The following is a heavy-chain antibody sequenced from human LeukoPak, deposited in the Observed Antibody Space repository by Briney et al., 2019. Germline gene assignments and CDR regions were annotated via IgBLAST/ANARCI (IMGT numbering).Heavy chain of an antibody. J-gene: IGHJ6*02. V-gene: IGHV3-7*01. D-gene: IGHD4-17*01. CDR2: IKQDGSEK. CDR3: ARGGMTTVTTSLRTTYDYYYGMDV. Sequence: GGSLRLSCAASGFTFSSYWMSWVRQAPGKGLEWVANIKQDGSEKYYVDSVKGRFTISRDNAKNSLYLQMNSLRAEDTAVYYCARGGMTTVTTSLRTTYDYYYGMDVWGQGTTVTVSS. CDR1: GFTFSSYW.